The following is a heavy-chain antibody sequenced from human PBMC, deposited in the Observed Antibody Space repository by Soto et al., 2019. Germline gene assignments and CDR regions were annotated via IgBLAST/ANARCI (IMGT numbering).Heavy chain of an antibody. Sequence: PGGSLRLSCAASGFTFSSYGMHWVRQAPGKGLEWVAVIWYDGSNKYYADSVKGRFTISRDNSKNTLYLQMNSLRAEDTAVYYCARDLPHPLIVVVPAATAGMDVWGQGTTVTVSS. CDR1: GFTFSSYG. V-gene: IGHV3-33*01. CDR2: IWYDGSNK. D-gene: IGHD2-2*01. CDR3: ARDLPHPLIVVVPAATAGMDV. J-gene: IGHJ6*02.